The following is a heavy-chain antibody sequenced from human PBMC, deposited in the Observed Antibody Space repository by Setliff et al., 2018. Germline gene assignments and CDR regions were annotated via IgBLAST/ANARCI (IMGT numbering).Heavy chain of an antibody. CDR2: INHSGST. Sequence: SETLSLTCAAHGGSFSDYYWTWIRQPPGKGLEWIGEINHSGSTKYSPSLESRVTMSVDPSKNQFSLKVTSVTAADTDVYYCARGRNVAARLLDSWGRGTLVTVSS. J-gene: IGHJ4*02. D-gene: IGHD6-6*01. CDR1: GGSFSDYY. V-gene: IGHV4-34*01. CDR3: ARGRNVAARLLDS.